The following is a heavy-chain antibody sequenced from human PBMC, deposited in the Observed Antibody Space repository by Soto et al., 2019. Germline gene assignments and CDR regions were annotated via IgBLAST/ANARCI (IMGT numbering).Heavy chain of an antibody. V-gene: IGHV3-30*18. CDR3: ANWNYPQSD. D-gene: IGHD1-7*01. Sequence: QVQLVESGGGVVQPGKSLRLSCAASGFTFNTYGMHWVRQAPGKGPEWVAGISNDGSNKYYADSVKGRFTISRDNSKNTLYLQMNSLRAEDTAVYNCANWNYPQSDWGQGTLVTVSS. CDR2: ISNDGSNK. J-gene: IGHJ4*02. CDR1: GFTFNTYG.